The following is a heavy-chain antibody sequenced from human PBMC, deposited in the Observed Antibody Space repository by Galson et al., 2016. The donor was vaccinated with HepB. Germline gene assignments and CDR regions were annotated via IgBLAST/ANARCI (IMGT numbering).Heavy chain of an antibody. V-gene: IGHV3-7*02. CDR2: IRQDGRET. CDR1: GFPLSTYW. J-gene: IGHJ5*02. Sequence: SLRLSCAASGFPLSTYWMSWVRQAPGKGLEWVANIRQDGRETYYVDSVKGRFTISRDNAENSLYLQMNSLRVEDSAVYYCARYGYGRWLQFNHWGQGTLVTVSS. D-gene: IGHD5-24*01. CDR3: ARYGYGRWLQFNH.